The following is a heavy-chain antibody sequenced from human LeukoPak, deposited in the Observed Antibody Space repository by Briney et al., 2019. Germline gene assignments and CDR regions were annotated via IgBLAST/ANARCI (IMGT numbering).Heavy chain of an antibody. CDR2: INPNSGGT. J-gene: IGHJ4*02. CDR3: AREIGGRDGLTGYHAED. Sequence: GASVKVSCKASGYTFTAYYIHWVRQAPGQGLEWMGWINPNSGGTNYAQKFQGRVTVTRDTSISTAYMELSRLRSEDTAVYYCAREIGGRDGLTGYHAEDWGQGTLVTVSS. CDR1: GYTFTAYY. V-gene: IGHV1-2*02. D-gene: IGHD3-9*01.